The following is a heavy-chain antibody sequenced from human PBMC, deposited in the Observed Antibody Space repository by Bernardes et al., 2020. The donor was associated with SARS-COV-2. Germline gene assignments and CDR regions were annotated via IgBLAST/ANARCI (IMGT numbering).Heavy chain of an antibody. CDR3: AKYPYGSGSYYPLYYFDY. CDR2: ISGSGGST. Sequence: GGSLRLSCAASGFTFSSYAMSWVRQAPGKGLEWVSAISGSGGSTYYADSVKGRFTISRDNSKNTLYLQMNSLRAEDTAVYYCAKYPYGSGSYYPLYYFDYWGQGTLVTVSS. V-gene: IGHV3-23*01. D-gene: IGHD3-10*01. CDR1: GFTFSSYA. J-gene: IGHJ4*02.